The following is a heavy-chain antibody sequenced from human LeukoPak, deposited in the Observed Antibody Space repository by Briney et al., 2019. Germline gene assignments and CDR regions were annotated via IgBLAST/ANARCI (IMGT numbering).Heavy chain of an antibody. J-gene: IGHJ4*02. Sequence: SQTLSVTCTVSGGSISSGGYYWSWIRQHPGKGLEWIGYIYYSGSTYYNPSLKSRVTISVDTSKNQFSLKLSSVTAADTAVYYCARAPGSGYYYGGLDYWGQGTLVTVSS. CDR1: GGSISSGGYY. V-gene: IGHV4-31*03. CDR3: ARAPGSGYYYGGLDY. D-gene: IGHD3-22*01. CDR2: IYYSGST.